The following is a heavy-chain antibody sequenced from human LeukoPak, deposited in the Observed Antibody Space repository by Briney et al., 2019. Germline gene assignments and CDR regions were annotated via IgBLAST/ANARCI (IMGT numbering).Heavy chain of an antibody. CDR2: ISYDGGNK. CDR3: AKNSPYYDSSGYYTGDY. J-gene: IGHJ4*02. D-gene: IGHD3-22*01. CDR1: GFTLSSYA. V-gene: IGHV3-30-3*02. Sequence: PGGSLRLSCAASGFTLSSYAMHWVRQAPGKGLEWVAVISYDGGNKYYADSVKGRFTISRDSSKNALYLQMNSLRAEDTAVYYCAKNSPYYDSSGYYTGDYWGQGTLVTVSS.